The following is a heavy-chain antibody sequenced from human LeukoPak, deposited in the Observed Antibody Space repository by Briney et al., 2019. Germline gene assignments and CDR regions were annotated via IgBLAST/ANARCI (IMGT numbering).Heavy chain of an antibody. CDR1: GFTVSSNY. CDR3: ARDRSSGYGMDV. J-gene: IGHJ6*02. D-gene: IGHD6-19*01. CDR2: IYSGGST. V-gene: IGHV3-53*01. Sequence: GGSLGLSCAASGFTVSSNYMSWVRQAPGKGLEWVSVIYSGGSTYYADSVKGRFTISRDNSKNTLYLQMNSLRAEDTAVYYCARDRSSGYGMDVWGQGTTVTVSS.